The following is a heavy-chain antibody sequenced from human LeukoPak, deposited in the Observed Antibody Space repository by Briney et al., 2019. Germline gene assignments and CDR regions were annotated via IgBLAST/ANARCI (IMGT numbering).Heavy chain of an antibody. CDR3: ARDGIYYGMDV. CDR1: GFTFSSYS. CDR2: ISSGSSTI. Sequence: PGGSLRLSCAASGFTFSSYSMNWVRQAPGKGLEWVSYISSGSSTIYYADSVKGRFTISRDNAKNSLYLQMNSLRAEDTAVYYCARDGIYYGMDVWGQGTTVTVSS. J-gene: IGHJ6*02. D-gene: IGHD1-14*01. V-gene: IGHV3-48*01.